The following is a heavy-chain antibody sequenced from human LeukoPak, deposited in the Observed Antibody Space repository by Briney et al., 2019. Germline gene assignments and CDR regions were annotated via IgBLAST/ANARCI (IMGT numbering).Heavy chain of an antibody. Sequence: ASVKVSCKASGYTFSGYYMHWVRQAPGQGLEWMGWINPNSGGTNYAQKFQGRVTMTRDTSTSTVYMELRSLRSEDTAVYSCARGVHNYGNFDFWGQGTLVTVSS. J-gene: IGHJ4*02. V-gene: IGHV1-2*02. D-gene: IGHD5-18*01. CDR1: GYTFSGYY. CDR2: INPNSGGT. CDR3: ARGVHNYGNFDF.